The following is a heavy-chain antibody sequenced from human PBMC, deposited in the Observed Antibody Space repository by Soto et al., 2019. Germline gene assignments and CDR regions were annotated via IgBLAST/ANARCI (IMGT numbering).Heavy chain of an antibody. V-gene: IGHV4-30-2*01. CDR2: IYHSGST. Sequence: SETLSLTCAVSGGSISSGGYSWSWIRQPLGKGLEWIGYIYHSGSTYYNPSLKSRVTISVDRSKNQFSLKLSSVTAADTAVYYCARDGSGSYYYYFDYWGQGTLVTVSS. D-gene: IGHD3-10*01. CDR3: ARDGSGSYYYYFDY. J-gene: IGHJ4*02. CDR1: GGSISSGGYS.